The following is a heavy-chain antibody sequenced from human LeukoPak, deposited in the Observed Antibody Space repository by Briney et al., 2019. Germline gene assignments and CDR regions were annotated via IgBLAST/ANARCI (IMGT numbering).Heavy chain of an antibody. V-gene: IGHV4-59*08. D-gene: IGHD1-26*01. Sequence: KPSETLSLTCTVSGGSMSGXYXXXIRQPPXXXXEWIGXXXXXGSTIXXXXXKXXXXISVDTSKNQFSLKLSSVTAADTAVYYCARHGGSYVFDYWGQGTLVTVSS. CDR3: ARHGGSYVFDY. J-gene: IGHJ4*02. CDR2: XXXXGST. CDR1: GGSMSGXY.